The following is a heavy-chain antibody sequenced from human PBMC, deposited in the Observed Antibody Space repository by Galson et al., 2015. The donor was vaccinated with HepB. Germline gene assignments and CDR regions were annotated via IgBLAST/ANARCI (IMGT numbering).Heavy chain of an antibody. J-gene: IGHJ4*02. D-gene: IGHD3-22*01. CDR2: ISGSGGST. V-gene: IGHV3-23*01. CDR1: GFTFSGYA. Sequence: SLRLSCAASGFTFSGYAMSWVRQAPGKGLEWVSAISGSGGSTYYADSVKGRFTISRDNSKNTLYLQMNSLRAEDTAVYYCAKEGYYDSSGDQFDYWGQGTLVTVSS. CDR3: AKEGYYDSSGDQFDY.